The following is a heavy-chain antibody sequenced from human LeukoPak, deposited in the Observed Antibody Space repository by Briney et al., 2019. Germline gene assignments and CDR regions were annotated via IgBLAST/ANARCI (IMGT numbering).Heavy chain of an antibody. CDR3: AKPYYYDSSGYSDY. CDR2: ITASGGNT. CDR1: GFTFSSYA. Sequence: GGSLRLSCAASGFTFSSYAMGWVRQAPGKGLEWVSAITASGGNTYYADSVKGRFTISRDNSKNTLYLQVNSLRAEDTAVYYCAKPYYYDSSGYSDYWGQGTLVTVSS. J-gene: IGHJ4*02. V-gene: IGHV3-23*01. D-gene: IGHD3-22*01.